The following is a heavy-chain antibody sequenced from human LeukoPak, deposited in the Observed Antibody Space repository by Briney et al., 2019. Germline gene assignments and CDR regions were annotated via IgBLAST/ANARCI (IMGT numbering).Heavy chain of an antibody. CDR3: ARLRYYDSSAYYYAFDY. CDR1: GGSISSSSYY. D-gene: IGHD3-22*01. CDR2: IYYRGST. J-gene: IGHJ4*02. Sequence: SETLSLTCTVSGGSISSSSYYWGWIRQPPGKGLEWIGSIYYRGSTYYNPSLKSRVTISVDTSKNPFSLKLSSVTAADTAVYYCARLRYYDSSAYYYAFDYWGQGTLVTVSS. V-gene: IGHV4-39*01.